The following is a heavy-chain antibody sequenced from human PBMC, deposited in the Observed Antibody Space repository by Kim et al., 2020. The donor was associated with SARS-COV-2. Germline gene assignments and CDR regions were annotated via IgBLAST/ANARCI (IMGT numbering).Heavy chain of an antibody. CDR1: GFTFSSYA. D-gene: IGHD3-9*01. Sequence: GGSLRLSCAASGFTFSSYAMSWVRQAPGKGLEWVSAISGSGGSTYYADSVKGRFTISRDNSKNTLYLQMNSLRAEDTAVYYCAKEGAVDDYDILTGYYVYYYYYGMDVWGQGTTVTVSS. CDR3: AKEGAVDDYDILTGYYVYYYYYGMDV. CDR2: ISGSGGST. J-gene: IGHJ6*02. V-gene: IGHV3-23*01.